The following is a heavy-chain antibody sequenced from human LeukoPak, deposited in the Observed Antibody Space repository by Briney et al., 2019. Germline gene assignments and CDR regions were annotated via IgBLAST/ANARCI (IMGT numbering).Heavy chain of an antibody. V-gene: IGHV4-38-2*02. CDR3: ARVGSGSQRNWFDP. Sequence: SETLSLTCTVSGYSISSGYYWGWIRQPPGKGLEWIGSIYHSGSTYYNPSLKSRVTISVDTSKNQFSLKLSSVTAADTAVYYCARVGSGSQRNWFDPWGQETLVTVSS. CDR2: IYHSGST. CDR1: GYSISSGYY. J-gene: IGHJ5*02. D-gene: IGHD3-10*01.